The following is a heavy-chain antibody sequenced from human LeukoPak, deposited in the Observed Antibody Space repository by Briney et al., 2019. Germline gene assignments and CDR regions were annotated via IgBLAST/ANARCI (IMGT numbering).Heavy chain of an antibody. Sequence: SETLSLTCTVSGYSLSSGYYWGWIRQPPGKGLEWIGSVDHSGGTYYNPSLKSRVTISVDTSKNQFSLKLNSVTAADTAVYYCARHVRKRGIAAAGSPGWFDPWGQGTLVTVSS. D-gene: IGHD6-13*01. J-gene: IGHJ5*02. V-gene: IGHV4-38-2*02. CDR2: VDHSGGT. CDR3: ARHVRKRGIAAAGSPGWFDP. CDR1: GYSLSSGYY.